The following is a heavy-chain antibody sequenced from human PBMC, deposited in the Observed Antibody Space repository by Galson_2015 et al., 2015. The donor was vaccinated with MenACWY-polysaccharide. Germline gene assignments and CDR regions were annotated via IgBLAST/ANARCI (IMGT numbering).Heavy chain of an antibody. CDR3: ANSISGGKQDY. Sequence: SLRLSCAASGFIFSDSWMHWVRQAPGEGLMWVSRINSGGSATHYADSVKGRFTISRDNAKNTLYLEMHSLRAEDTAVHYCANSISGGKQDYWGQGTLVTVSS. CDR1: GFIFSDSW. J-gene: IGHJ4*02. CDR2: INSGGSAT. V-gene: IGHV3-74*01. D-gene: IGHD4-23*01.